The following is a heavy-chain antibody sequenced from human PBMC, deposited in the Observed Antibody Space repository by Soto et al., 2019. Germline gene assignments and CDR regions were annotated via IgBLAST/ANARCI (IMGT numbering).Heavy chain of an antibody. V-gene: IGHV4-31*03. CDR1: GGSISSGGYY. CDR2: IYYSGST. CDR3: AREYLETYYDILTGPSNWFDP. Sequence: PSETLSLTCTVSGGSISSGGYYWSWIRQHPGKGLEWIGYIYYSGSTYYNPSLKSRVTISVDTSKNQFSLKLSSVTAADTAVYYCAREYLETYYDILTGPSNWFDPWGQGTLVTVSS. J-gene: IGHJ5*02. D-gene: IGHD3-9*01.